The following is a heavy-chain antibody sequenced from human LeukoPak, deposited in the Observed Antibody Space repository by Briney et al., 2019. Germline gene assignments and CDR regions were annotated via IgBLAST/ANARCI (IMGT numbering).Heavy chain of an antibody. Sequence: SVKVSFKASGGTFSSYAISWVRQAPGQGLEWMGGIIPIFGTANYAQKFQGRVTITADESTSTAYMELSSLRSEDTAVYYCARAPGGYTAMVTGWFDPWGQGTLVTVSS. D-gene: IGHD5-18*01. CDR1: GGTFSSYA. V-gene: IGHV1-69*13. CDR3: ARAPGGYTAMVTGWFDP. CDR2: IIPIFGTA. J-gene: IGHJ5*02.